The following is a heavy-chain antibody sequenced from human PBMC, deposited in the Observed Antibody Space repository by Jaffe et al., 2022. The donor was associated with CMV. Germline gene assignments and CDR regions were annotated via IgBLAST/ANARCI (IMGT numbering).Heavy chain of an antibody. J-gene: IGHJ6*02. V-gene: IGHV3-13*01. CDR1: GFIFSNYD. D-gene: IGHD5-18*01. Sequence: EVQLVESGGGLVQPGGSLRLSCAASGFIFSNYDMHWVRQVTGKGLEWVSGIDTAGDTYYPGSVKGRFTISRENAKNSLYLQVSSLRAGDTAVYYCARGYTYGRYYYYYGLDVWGQGTTVTVSS. CDR3: ARGYTYGRYYYYYGLDV. CDR2: IDTAGDT.